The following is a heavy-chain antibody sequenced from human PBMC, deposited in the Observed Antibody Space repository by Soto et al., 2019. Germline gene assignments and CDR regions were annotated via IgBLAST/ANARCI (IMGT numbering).Heavy chain of an antibody. J-gene: IGHJ4*02. Sequence: SGPTLVNPTQTLTLTCTFSGFSLSTSGMCVSWIRQPPGKALEWLALIDWDDDKYYSTSLKTRLTISKDTSKNQVVLTMTNMDPVDTATYYCARIRDSPSSCYFDYWGQGTLVTVSS. CDR1: GFSLSTSGMC. V-gene: IGHV2-70*01. CDR3: ARIRDSPSSCYFDY. CDR2: IDWDDDK. D-gene: IGHD6-6*01.